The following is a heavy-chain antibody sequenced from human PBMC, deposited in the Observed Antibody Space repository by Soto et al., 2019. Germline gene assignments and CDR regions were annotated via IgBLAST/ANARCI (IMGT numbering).Heavy chain of an antibody. CDR1: GGSISSYY. V-gene: IGHV4-59*01. Sequence: PSETLSLTCTVSGGSISSYYWSWIRQPPGKGLEWIGYIYYSGSTNYNPSLKSRVTISVDTSKNQFSLKLSSVTAADTAVYYCARGGKKIAARPNWFDPWGQGTLVTVSS. J-gene: IGHJ5*02. CDR2: IYYSGST. D-gene: IGHD6-6*01. CDR3: ARGGKKIAARPNWFDP.